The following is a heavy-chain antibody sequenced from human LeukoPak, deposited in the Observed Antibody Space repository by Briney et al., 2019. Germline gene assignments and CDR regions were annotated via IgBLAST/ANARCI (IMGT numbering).Heavy chain of an antibody. Sequence: PGESLKISCKGSGYIFTSYWITWVRQMPGKGLEWMGMIDPTDSYTNYSPSFQGHVTISTDKSISTAYLQWSSRKASDTAIYYCARRGRSSFNFDFWGQGTPVTVSS. CDR1: GYIFTSYW. V-gene: IGHV5-10-1*01. J-gene: IGHJ4*02. CDR3: ARRGRSSFNFDF. CDR2: IDPTDSYT. D-gene: IGHD6-13*01.